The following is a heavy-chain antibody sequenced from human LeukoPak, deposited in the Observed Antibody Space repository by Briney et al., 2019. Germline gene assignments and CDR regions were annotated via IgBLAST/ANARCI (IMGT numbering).Heavy chain of an antibody. J-gene: IGHJ4*02. CDR2: ISPSGTI. V-gene: IGHV4-4*07. D-gene: IGHD2-15*01. CDR3: ARDLLTTLDY. CDR1: GGYTGSHY. Sequence: SETLSLTCTVSGGYTGSHYWSWIRQPAGKGLEWIGRISPSGTIHYNPSLGSRVTMSVDTSKNYFSLRLSSVIAADTAVYYCARDLLTTLDYWGQGTLVTVSS.